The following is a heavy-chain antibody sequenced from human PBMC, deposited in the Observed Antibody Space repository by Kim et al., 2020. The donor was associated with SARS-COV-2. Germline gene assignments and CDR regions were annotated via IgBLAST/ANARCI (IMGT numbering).Heavy chain of an antibody. Sequence: GGSLRLSCAASGFTFSNYGMHWVRQAPGKGLEWVALISFDGSNKYYADSVKGRFTISRDNSKNTLYLQMNSLRAEDTAVYYCAKGYYYDSSAIDHWGQGTLVTVSS. V-gene: IGHV3-30*18. CDR1: GFTFSNYG. CDR3: AKGYYYDSSAIDH. D-gene: IGHD3-22*01. J-gene: IGHJ4*02. CDR2: ISFDGSNK.